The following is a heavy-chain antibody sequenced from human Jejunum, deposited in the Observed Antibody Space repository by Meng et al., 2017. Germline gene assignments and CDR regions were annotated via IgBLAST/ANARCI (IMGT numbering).Heavy chain of an antibody. CDR3: ARYRSGSSDY. Sequence: QVPLVDVWGGVVQPGMSLRLSCAASGFTFRSYGMHWVRQAPGKGLEWVAVIWFDGSKTYYADSVKGRFTVSRDNSKNTLYLQMNSLRADDTAVYYCARYRSGSSDYWGPGTLVTVSS. J-gene: IGHJ4*02. D-gene: IGHD6-19*01. CDR2: IWFDGSKT. CDR1: GFTFRSYG. V-gene: IGHV3-33*01.